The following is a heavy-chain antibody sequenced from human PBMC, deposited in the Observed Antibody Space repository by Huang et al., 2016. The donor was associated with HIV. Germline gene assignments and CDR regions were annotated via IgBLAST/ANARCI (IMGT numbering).Heavy chain of an antibody. CDR3: ARWWSGYSFGYLDS. D-gene: IGHD5-18*01. V-gene: IGHV4-61*09. J-gene: IGHJ4*02. Sequence: QVQLQESGPGLVKPSQTLSLTCTVSNGSISSGTYYWTWIWQRAGKGLAWIGHIDSTGSATYNPALKSRVDISIVTSKNQFSLKVSSLTAADTAVYYCARWWSGYSFGYLDSWGQGTLVVVSS. CDR1: NGSISSGTYY. CDR2: IDSTGSA.